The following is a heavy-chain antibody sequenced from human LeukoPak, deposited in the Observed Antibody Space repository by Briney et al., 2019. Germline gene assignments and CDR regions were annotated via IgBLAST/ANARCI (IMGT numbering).Heavy chain of an antibody. CDR3: ARACSYYDSSGYYYVYAFDI. Sequence: SETLSLTCTVSGGSISSSSYYWGWIRQPPGKGLEWIGSIYYSGSTYYNPSLKSRVTISVDTSKNQFSLKLSSVTAADTAVYYCARACSYYDSSGYYYVYAFDIWGQGTMVTVSS. V-gene: IGHV4-39*07. CDR2: IYYSGST. CDR1: GGSISSSSYY. D-gene: IGHD3-22*01. J-gene: IGHJ3*02.